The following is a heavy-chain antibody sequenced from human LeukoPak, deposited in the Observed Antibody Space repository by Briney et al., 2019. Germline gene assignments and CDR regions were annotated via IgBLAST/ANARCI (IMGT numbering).Heavy chain of an antibody. V-gene: IGHV4-59*01. J-gene: IGHJ4*02. CDR1: GGSIRSDY. CDR2: IYYSGST. Sequence: LETLSLTCIVSGGSIRSDYWSWIRQPPGKGLEWIGYIYYSGSTNYNPSLKSRVTISVDTSKNQFSLKLNSVTAADTAVYFCARERAAMDSWGQGTLVTVSS. CDR3: ARERAAMDS. D-gene: IGHD5-18*01.